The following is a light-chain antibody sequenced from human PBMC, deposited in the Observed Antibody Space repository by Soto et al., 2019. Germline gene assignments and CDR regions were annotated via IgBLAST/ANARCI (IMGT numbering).Light chain of an antibody. Sequence: DIQMTQSPSTLSGSVGDRVTITCRASQTISSWLAWYQQKPGKAPKLLIYDASTLQTGVPSRFRGSGFGTEFTLTISGLQPDDFATYYCQLHDDYSHATFGQGTKVEIK. V-gene: IGKV1-5*01. CDR2: DAS. J-gene: IGKJ2*01. CDR3: QLHDDYSHAT. CDR1: QTISSW.